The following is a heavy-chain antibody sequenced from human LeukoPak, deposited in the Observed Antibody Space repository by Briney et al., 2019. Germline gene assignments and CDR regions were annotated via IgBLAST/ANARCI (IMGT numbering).Heavy chain of an antibody. V-gene: IGHV3-74*01. D-gene: IGHD3-16*01. J-gene: IGHJ5*02. CDR2: INSGGST. CDR3: ARSNLRWFDP. CDR1: GFTLSGYW. Sequence: GGSLRLSCAASGFTLSGYWMHWVCQAPGKGLVWVSRINSGGSTSYADSVKGRFTISSDNAKNTLYLQMNSLRAEDTAMYYCARSNLRWFDPWGQGTLVTVSS.